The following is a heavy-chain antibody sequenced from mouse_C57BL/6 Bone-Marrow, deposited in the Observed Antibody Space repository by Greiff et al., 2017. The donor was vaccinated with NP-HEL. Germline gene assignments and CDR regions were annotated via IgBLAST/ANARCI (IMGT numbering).Heavy chain of an antibody. V-gene: IGHV1-50*01. Sequence: QVQLQQPGAELVKPGASVKLSCKASGYTFTSYWMQWVKQRPGQGLEWIGEIDPSDNYTNYNQKFKGKATLTVDTSSSTAYMQLSSLTSEDSAVYYCAGITTVDYWGQGTTLTVSS. CDR2: IDPSDNYT. CDR1: GYTFTSYW. CDR3: AGITTVDY. J-gene: IGHJ2*01. D-gene: IGHD1-1*01.